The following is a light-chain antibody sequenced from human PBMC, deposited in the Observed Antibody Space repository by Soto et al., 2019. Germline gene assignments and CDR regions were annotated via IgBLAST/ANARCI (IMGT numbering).Light chain of an antibody. CDR2: KAS. CDR1: QTIGSW. V-gene: IGKV1-5*03. CDR3: QHYNSYSGA. J-gene: IGKJ1*01. Sequence: DIQMTQSPSTLSGSVGDRVTITCRASQTIGSWLAWYRQKPGKAPKLLIYKASTLKSGVPSRFSGSGSGTAFTLTISRLQPDDFATYYCQHYNSYSGAFGQGTTVDMK.